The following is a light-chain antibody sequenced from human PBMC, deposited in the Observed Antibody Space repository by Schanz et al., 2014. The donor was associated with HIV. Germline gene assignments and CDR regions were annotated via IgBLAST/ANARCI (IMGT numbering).Light chain of an antibody. J-gene: IGLJ2*01. CDR1: SRDVGGYNH. CDR2: EVT. CDR3: SSYTSSSTIV. Sequence: QSALTQPASVSGSPGQSITISCTGTSRDVGGYNHVSWFQQHPGKVPKLIIYEVTKRPSGVPDRFSGSKSGNTASLTISGIQTEDEADYYCSSYTSSSTIVFGGGTKLTVL. V-gene: IGLV2-14*03.